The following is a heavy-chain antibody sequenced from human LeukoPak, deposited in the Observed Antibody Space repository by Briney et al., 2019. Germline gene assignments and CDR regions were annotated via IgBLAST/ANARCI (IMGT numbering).Heavy chain of an antibody. CDR3: ARHYYGSGSWNWFDP. D-gene: IGHD3-10*01. CDR2: IYYSGSS. CDR1: GGSISSYY. Sequence: PSETLSLTCTVPGGSISSYYWSWIRQPPGKGLEWIGYIYYSGSSNYNPSLMSRVTISVETSKNQFSLKLSSVTAADTAVYYCARHYYGSGSWNWFDPWGQGTLVTVSS. V-gene: IGHV4-59*08. J-gene: IGHJ5*02.